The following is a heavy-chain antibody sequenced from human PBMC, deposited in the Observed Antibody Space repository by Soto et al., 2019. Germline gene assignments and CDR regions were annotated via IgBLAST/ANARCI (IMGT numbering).Heavy chain of an antibody. CDR3: AKNRGSGSPYYYNMEV. CDR1: GFTFRTYA. Sequence: GGSLRLSCAASGFTFRTYAMSGVRQAPGKGLEWVSVISGSTGKTYYADSVKGRFTISRDNSKNTLSLQMNSLRGEDTAVYFCAKNRGSGSPYYYNMEVWGQGTMVTVSS. CDR2: ISGSTGKT. V-gene: IGHV3-23*01. D-gene: IGHD3-10*01. J-gene: IGHJ6*02.